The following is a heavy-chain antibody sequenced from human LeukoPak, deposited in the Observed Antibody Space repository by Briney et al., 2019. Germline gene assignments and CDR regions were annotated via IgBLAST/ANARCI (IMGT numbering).Heavy chain of an antibody. V-gene: IGHV4-59*10. CDR3: ARDRGYYGL. CDR1: GESFSGYF. CDR2: IYTSGST. J-gene: IGHJ4*02. D-gene: IGHD3-10*01. Sequence: SETLSLTCAVYGESFSGYFWTWIRQPPGKGLEWIGRIYTSGSTNYNPSLKSRVTISVDTSKNQFSLKLSSVTAADTAVYYCARDRGYYGLWGQGTLVTVSS.